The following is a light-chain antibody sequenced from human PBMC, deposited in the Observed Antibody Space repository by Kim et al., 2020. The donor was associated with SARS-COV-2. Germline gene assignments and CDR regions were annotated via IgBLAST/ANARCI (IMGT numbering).Light chain of an antibody. J-gene: IGKJ2*01. Sequence: LSASVGDRITITCRASQNINSVLAWYQQKPGRAPKHLIYQASTLQSGVPSRFTGSGSGTEFTLTINSLQPDDFATYYCQQYISYSTFGQGTKLEI. CDR3: QQYISYST. CDR2: QAS. V-gene: IGKV1-5*03. CDR1: QNINSV.